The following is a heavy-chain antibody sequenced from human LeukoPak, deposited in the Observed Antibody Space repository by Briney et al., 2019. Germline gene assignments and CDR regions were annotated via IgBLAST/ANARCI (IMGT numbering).Heavy chain of an antibody. Sequence: GGSLRLSCAASGFTFSSYAMHWVRQAPGKGLEWVAVISYDGSNKYYADSVKGRFTISRDNSKNTLYLQMNSLRAEDTAVYYCARLVIRREYYFDYWGQGTLVTVSS. CDR3: ARLVIRREYYFDY. CDR2: ISYDGSNK. D-gene: IGHD3-10*01. CDR1: GFTFSSYA. J-gene: IGHJ4*02. V-gene: IGHV3-30*04.